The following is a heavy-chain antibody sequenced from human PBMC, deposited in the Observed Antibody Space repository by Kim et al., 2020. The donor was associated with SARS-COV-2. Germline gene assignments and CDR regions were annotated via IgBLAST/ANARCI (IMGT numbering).Heavy chain of an antibody. CDR1: GFTFSSYG. Sequence: GGSLRLSCAASGFTFSSYGMHWVRQAPGKGLEWVAVIWYDGSNKYYADSVKGRFTISRDNSKNTLYLQMNSLRAEDTAVYYCARFPYGSGSYPDYWGQGTLVTVSS. J-gene: IGHJ4*02. V-gene: IGHV3-33*01. D-gene: IGHD3-10*01. CDR2: IWYDGSNK. CDR3: ARFPYGSGSYPDY.